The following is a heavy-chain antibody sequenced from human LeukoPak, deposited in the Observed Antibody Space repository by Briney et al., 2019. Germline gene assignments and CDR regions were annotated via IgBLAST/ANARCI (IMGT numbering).Heavy chain of an antibody. CDR1: GFTFSDYY. V-gene: IGHV3-11*04. J-gene: IGHJ4*02. Sequence: GGSLRLSCAASGFTFSDYYMSWIRQAPGKGLEWVSYISSSGTTIYYADSVKGRFTISRDNSKNTLYLQMNSLRAEDTAVYYCARDRDAVAGIDYWGQGTLVTVSS. CDR3: ARDRDAVAGIDY. D-gene: IGHD6-19*01. CDR2: ISSSGTTI.